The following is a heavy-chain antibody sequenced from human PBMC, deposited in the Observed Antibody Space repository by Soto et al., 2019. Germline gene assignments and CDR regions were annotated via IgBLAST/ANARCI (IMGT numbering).Heavy chain of an antibody. CDR2: ISYDGSNK. D-gene: IGHD3-10*01. CDR1: GFTFSSFA. J-gene: IGHJ4*02. CDR3: ARDIEDYYGSGSYPSGIDY. V-gene: IGHV3-30-3*01. Sequence: LRLSCAASGFTFSSFAFHWVRQAPGKGLEWVAVISYDGSNKYYADSVKGRFTISRDNSKNTLYLQMNSLRAEDTAVYYCARDIEDYYGSGSYPSGIDYWGQGTLVTVSS.